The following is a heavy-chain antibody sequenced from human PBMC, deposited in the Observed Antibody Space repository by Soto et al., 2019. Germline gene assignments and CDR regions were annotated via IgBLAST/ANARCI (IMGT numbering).Heavy chain of an antibody. D-gene: IGHD2-15*01. CDR1: GHSFVTHW. J-gene: IGHJ4*02. CDR3: ARPPLPGYSIHFNS. V-gene: IGHV5-51*01. Sequence: PGESLKISCKGSGHSFVTHWIGWVRQMPGKGLEWMGIIYPGDSETRYSPSFQGQVTISADRSTGTAFLQWRSLKASDTALYYCARPPLPGYSIHFNSWGQGTLVTVSS. CDR2: IYPGDSET.